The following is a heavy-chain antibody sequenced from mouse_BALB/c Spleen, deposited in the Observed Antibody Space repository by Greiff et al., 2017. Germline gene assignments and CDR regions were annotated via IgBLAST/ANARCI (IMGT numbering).Heavy chain of an antibody. D-gene: IGHD3-2*01. CDR3: TRRQLGLGWFAY. CDR1: GFTFSNYW. V-gene: IGHV6-6*02. CDR2: IRLKSNNYAT. Sequence: EVKLMESGGGLVQPGGSMKLSCVASGFTFSNYWMNWVRQSPEKGLEWVAEIRLKSNNYATHYAESVKGRFTISRDDSKSSVYLQMNNLRAEDTGIYYCTRRQLGLGWFAYWGQGTLVTVSA. J-gene: IGHJ3*01.